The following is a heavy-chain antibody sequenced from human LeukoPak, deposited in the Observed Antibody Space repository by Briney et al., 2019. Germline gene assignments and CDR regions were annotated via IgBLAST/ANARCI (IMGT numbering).Heavy chain of an antibody. Sequence: GESLKISCKGSGYRFSTYWIGWVRQMPGKGLEWMGIIYPGDSDTRYSPSFQGQVTISADKSISTAYLQWSSLRASDTAMYYCARHASACDIWGQGTMVTVSS. CDR1: GYRFSTYW. V-gene: IGHV5-51*01. CDR3: ARHASACDI. J-gene: IGHJ3*02. CDR2: IYPGDSDT.